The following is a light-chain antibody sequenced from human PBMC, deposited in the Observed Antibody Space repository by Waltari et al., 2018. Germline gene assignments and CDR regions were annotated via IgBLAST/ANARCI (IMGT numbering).Light chain of an antibody. CDR3: QXXXTWXLFX. CDR2: DTS. Sequence: DIVLTQSPATLSLSPGERATLSCRASQSVTWYLAWYQQRPGQAPRLLIYDTSKRATGIPARFSGSGSGTDFTLTISGLEPEDSAVXXCQXXXTWXLFXFGGGTKVEI. V-gene: IGKV3-11*01. J-gene: IGKJ4*01. CDR1: QSVTWY.